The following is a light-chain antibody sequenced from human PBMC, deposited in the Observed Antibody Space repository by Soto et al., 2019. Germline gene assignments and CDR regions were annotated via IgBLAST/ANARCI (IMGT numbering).Light chain of an antibody. CDR1: QSISGT. J-gene: IGKJ5*01. CDR2: GAS. CDR3: QQYGSSSEIT. Sequence: EIVMKQYTANLSGAPFGIHNLCQMASQSISGTLAWYQQKPGQAPRLLIHGASTRAPGFPARFSGSGSGTDFTLTISGLEPEDSAVYYCQQYGSSSEITCGKGPRREIK. V-gene: IGKV3-15*01.